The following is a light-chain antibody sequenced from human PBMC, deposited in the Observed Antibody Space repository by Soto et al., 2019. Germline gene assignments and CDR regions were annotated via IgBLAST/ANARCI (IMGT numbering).Light chain of an antibody. CDR1: QSVSSRY. Sequence: EIVLTQSPVTLSLSPGERATLSCRASQSVSSRYFAWYQHKPGQAPRLLIYAASSRATGLPDRFSGSGSGTDFSLTISRLEPEDFAVYYCQQYASSRTFGPGTKVE. CDR2: AAS. J-gene: IGKJ1*01. CDR3: QQYASSRT. V-gene: IGKV3-20*01.